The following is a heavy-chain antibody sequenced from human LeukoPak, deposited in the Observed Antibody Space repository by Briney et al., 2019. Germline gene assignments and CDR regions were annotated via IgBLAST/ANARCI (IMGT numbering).Heavy chain of an antibody. Sequence: SETLSLTCRVSGGSISSSTYYWGWIRQPPGKGLGWIGRIYYSGSTYYNPSLKSRFTISIDTSKNQFSLKLSSVTAADTAVYYCARDRFDTALVWGQGTLVTVSS. CDR3: ARDRFDTALV. CDR1: GGSISSSTYY. V-gene: IGHV4-39*07. CDR2: IYYSGST. D-gene: IGHD5-18*01. J-gene: IGHJ4*02.